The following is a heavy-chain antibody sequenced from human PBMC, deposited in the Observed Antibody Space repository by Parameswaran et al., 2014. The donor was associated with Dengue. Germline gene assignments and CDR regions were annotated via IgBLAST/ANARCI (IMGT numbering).Heavy chain of an antibody. CDR2: IYYSGST. CDR3: ARSDGYNYWRVDY. V-gene: IGHV4-59*01. Sequence: ASETLSLTCTVSGGSISSYYWSWIRQPPGKGLEWIGYIYYSGSTNYNPSLKSRVTISVDTSKNQFSLKLSSVTAADTAVYYCARSDGYNYWRVDYWGQGNPGHRLL. J-gene: IGHJ4*02. D-gene: IGHD5-24*01. CDR1: GGSISSYY.